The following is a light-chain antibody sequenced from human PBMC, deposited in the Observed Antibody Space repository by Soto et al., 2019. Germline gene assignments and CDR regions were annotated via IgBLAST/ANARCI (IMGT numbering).Light chain of an antibody. V-gene: IGKV3-20*01. Sequence: EIVFTQSPATLSLSPEERATLYCRASQSVSNNYLAWYQQKPGQAPRLLIYGASNRATGIPDRFSGSGSGTDFTLTISRLEPEDFAVYYCQQYGSSLGVTFGGGTKVDIK. CDR3: QQYGSSLGVT. CDR2: GAS. CDR1: QSVSNNY. J-gene: IGKJ4*01.